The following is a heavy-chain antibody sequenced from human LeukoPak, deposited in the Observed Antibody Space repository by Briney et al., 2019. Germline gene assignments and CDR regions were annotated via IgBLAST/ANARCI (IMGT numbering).Heavy chain of an antibody. CDR1: GGSVSSGNYY. Sequence: SETLSLTCTVSGGSVSSGNYYWSWIRQPPGQGLEWIGYIYYSGSTNYNPSLKSRVNISVDTSKNQFSLKLSSVTAADTAVYYCVRTLGYYDSSGYYRYYFDYWGQGTLVSVSS. D-gene: IGHD3-22*01. J-gene: IGHJ4*02. V-gene: IGHV4-61*01. CDR3: VRTLGYYDSSGYYRYYFDY. CDR2: IYYSGST.